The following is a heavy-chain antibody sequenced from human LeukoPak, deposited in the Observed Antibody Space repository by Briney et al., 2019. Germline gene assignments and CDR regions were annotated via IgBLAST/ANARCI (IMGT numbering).Heavy chain of an antibody. V-gene: IGHV1-69*13. CDR2: IIPIFGTA. CDR3: ARGHSYYYYYGMDV. Sequence: ASVKVSCKASGGTFSSYAISWVRQAPGQGLEWMGGIIPIFGTANYAQKFQGRVTITADESTSTAYMELSSLRSEDTAVYYCARGHSYYYYYGMDVWGQGTTVTVSS. J-gene: IGHJ6*02. D-gene: IGHD2-21*01. CDR1: GGTFSSYA.